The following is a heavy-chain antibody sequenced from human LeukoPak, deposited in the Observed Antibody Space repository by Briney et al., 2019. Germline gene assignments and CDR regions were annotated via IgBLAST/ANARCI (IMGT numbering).Heavy chain of an antibody. V-gene: IGHV3-30-3*01. Sequence: GGSLRLSCAASGFTFSSYAMHWVRQAPGKGLEWVAVISYDGSNKYYADSVKGRFTISRDNSKNTLYLQMNSLRAEDTAVYYCARALKTKGATGGGGILDYWGQGTLVTVSS. D-gene: IGHD1-26*01. CDR2: ISYDGSNK. CDR3: ARALKTKGATGGGGILDY. J-gene: IGHJ4*02. CDR1: GFTFSSYA.